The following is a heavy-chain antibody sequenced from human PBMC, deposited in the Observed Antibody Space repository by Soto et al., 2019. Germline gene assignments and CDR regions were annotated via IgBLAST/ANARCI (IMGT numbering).Heavy chain of an antibody. D-gene: IGHD3-9*01. CDR1: GGTFSGYV. Sequence: QVQLVQSGAEVQKPGSSVKVSCRASGGTFSGYVITWVRQAPGHGLEWMGEIVPILGIPSYAQKFPGRVRIKADESTRTVYVELSNLRSEDSAVYYFARWGFYDILTGSYPIDACNLWGQGTMVTVSS. CDR3: ARWGFYDILTGSYPIDACNL. J-gene: IGHJ3*01. V-gene: IGHV1-69*01. CDR2: IVPILGIP.